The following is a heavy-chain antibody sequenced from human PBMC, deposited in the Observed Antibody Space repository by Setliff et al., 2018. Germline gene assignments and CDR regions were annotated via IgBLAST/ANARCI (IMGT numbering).Heavy chain of an antibody. Sequence: ASVKVSCKASGYTFTGYYMHWVRQAPGQGLEWMGWINPNSGGTNYAQKFQGWVTMTRDTSISTACMELSSLRSGDTAMYYCARELLFGGVIFGYWGQGTLVTVSS. CDR3: ARELLFGGVIFGY. J-gene: IGHJ4*02. CDR2: INPNSGGT. CDR1: GYTFTGYY. V-gene: IGHV1-2*04. D-gene: IGHD3-3*01.